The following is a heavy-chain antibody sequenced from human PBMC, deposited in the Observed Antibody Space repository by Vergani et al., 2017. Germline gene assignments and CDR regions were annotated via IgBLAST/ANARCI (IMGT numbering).Heavy chain of an antibody. D-gene: IGHD3-10*01. V-gene: IGHV3-23*01. J-gene: IGHJ5*02. CDR1: GFTFSSYA. Sequence: EVQLLESGGGLVQPGGSLRLSCAASGFTFSSYAMSWVRQAPGKGLEWVSAISGSGGSTYYADSVKGRFTISRDNSKNTLYLQMNSLRAEDTAVYYCAKDRLYGSGRGYNWFDPWGQGTLVTVSS. CDR3: AKDRLYGSGRGYNWFDP. CDR2: ISGSGGST.